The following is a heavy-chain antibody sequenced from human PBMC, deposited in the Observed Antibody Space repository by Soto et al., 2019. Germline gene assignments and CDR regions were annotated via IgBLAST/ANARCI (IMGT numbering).Heavy chain of an antibody. Sequence: SETLSLTCSVSGGSINSSSYFWGWVRQPPGKGLEWIGSIYYSGSTYYNPSLRSRVTISVDTSKNQSSLKLSSVTAADTAVFYCARHYSSGSRNWFDPWGQGTLVTVSS. J-gene: IGHJ5*02. D-gene: IGHD6-19*01. CDR1: GGSINSSSYF. CDR2: IYYSGST. CDR3: ARHYSSGSRNWFDP. V-gene: IGHV4-39*01.